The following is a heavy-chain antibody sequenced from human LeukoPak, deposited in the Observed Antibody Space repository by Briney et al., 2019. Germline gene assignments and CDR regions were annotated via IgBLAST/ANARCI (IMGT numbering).Heavy chain of an antibody. CDR1: GGSISSSSYY. Sequence: SETLSLTCTVSGGSISSSSYYWGWIRQPPGKGLEWIGSIDYSGSTYYNPSLKSRVTISVDTSKNQFSLKLSSVNAADTAVYSCARVIYCSGGSCRTGNWFDPWGQGTLVTVSS. J-gene: IGHJ5*02. CDR3: ARVIYCSGGSCRTGNWFDP. D-gene: IGHD2-15*01. CDR2: IDYSGST. V-gene: IGHV4-39*01.